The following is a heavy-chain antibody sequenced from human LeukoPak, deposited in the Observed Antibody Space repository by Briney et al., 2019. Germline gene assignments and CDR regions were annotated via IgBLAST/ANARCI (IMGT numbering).Heavy chain of an antibody. V-gene: IGHV3-30*18. J-gene: IGHJ1*01. D-gene: IGHD3-10*01. Sequence: GGSLRLSCAASGFIFSGYGMHWVRQAPGKGLEWVALISHDESTKHYADSVKGRFTISRDNSKNTLYLQMNNLRVEETAVYYCAKDRIVISFGDVSKHWGQGTLVTVSS. CDR1: GFIFSGYG. CDR3: AKDRIVISFGDVSKH. CDR2: ISHDESTK.